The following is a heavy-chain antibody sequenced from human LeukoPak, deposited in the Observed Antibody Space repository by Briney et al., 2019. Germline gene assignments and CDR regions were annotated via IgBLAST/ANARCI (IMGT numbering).Heavy chain of an antibody. CDR3: ARGFRDTAMFLDY. CDR2: ISGSGSTI. CDR1: GFTFSSYG. J-gene: IGHJ4*02. V-gene: IGHV3-48*04. Sequence: GGSLRLSCAASGFTFSSYGMHWVRQAPGKGLEWLSCISGSGSTIYYADSVKGRFTISRDNAKKSLYLQLNSLRAEDTAVYYCARGFRDTAMFLDYWGQGTLVTVSS. D-gene: IGHD5-18*01.